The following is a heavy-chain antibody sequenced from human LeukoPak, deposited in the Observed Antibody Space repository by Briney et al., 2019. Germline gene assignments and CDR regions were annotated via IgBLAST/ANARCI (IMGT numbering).Heavy chain of an antibody. CDR3: ARAPSEIGGYYPEYFRH. V-gene: IGHV3-74*01. J-gene: IGHJ1*01. D-gene: IGHD3-22*01. Sequence: GGSLRLSCAASGFTFSSYCMHWVRQAPGKGLVWVSRIKSDGSTRYADSVKGRFTISRANAKNTVSMQMNSLRAEDAGVYYCARAPSEIGGYYPEYFRHWGQGTMVTVSS. CDR2: IKSDGST. CDR1: GFTFSSYC.